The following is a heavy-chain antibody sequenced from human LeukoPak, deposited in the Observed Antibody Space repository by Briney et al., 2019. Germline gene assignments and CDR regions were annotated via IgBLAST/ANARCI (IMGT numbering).Heavy chain of an antibody. CDR3: ARGEDTAMLSRGDGPPDI. J-gene: IGHJ3*02. V-gene: IGHV4-39*06. CDR1: GGSISSSSYY. Sequence: PSETLSLTCTVSGGSISSSSYYWGWIRQPPGKGLEWIGSIYYSGSTYCNPSLKSRVTISVDTSKNQFPLKLSSVTAADTAVYYCARGEDTAMLSRGDGPPDIWGQGTMVTVSS. CDR2: IYYSGST. D-gene: IGHD5-18*01.